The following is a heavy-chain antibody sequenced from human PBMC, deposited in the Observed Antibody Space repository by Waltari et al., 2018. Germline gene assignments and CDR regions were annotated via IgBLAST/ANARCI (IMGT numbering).Heavy chain of an antibody. V-gene: IGHV4-39*07. Sequence: QLQLQESGPGLVKPSETLSLTCTVSGGSISSSSYYWGWIRHPPGKGLEWIGSSYYSGSTYDNPSLKSRVTISVDTSKNQFSLKLSSVTAADTAVYYCARARRELLGRGYFDYWGQGTLVTVSS. CDR2: SYYSGST. CDR3: ARARRELLGRGYFDY. J-gene: IGHJ4*02. CDR1: GGSISSSSYY. D-gene: IGHD1-26*01.